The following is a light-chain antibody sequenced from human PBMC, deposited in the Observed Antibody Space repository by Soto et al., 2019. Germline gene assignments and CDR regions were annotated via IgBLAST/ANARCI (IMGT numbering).Light chain of an antibody. CDR1: PSVISSY. Sequence: IVLPQSLGTRSFSPGERATLSCRARPSVISSYLAWYQQKPGQAPRLLIYGASRRSTGIPDRFSGSGSGTDFTLTISRLEPEDFAVYYCQQYGSSFGGGTKVEI. V-gene: IGKV3-20*01. J-gene: IGKJ4*01. CDR2: GAS. CDR3: QQYGSS.